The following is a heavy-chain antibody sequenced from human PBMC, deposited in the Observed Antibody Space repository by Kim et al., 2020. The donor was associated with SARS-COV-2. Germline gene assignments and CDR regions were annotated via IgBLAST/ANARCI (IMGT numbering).Heavy chain of an antibody. CDR2: IRSKAYGGTT. J-gene: IGHJ4*02. CDR1: GFTFGDYA. D-gene: IGHD6-13*01. V-gene: IGHV3-49*04. CDR3: TREAWGSSWYTFDY. Sequence: GGSLRLSCTASGFTFGDYAMSWVRQAPGKGLEWVGFIRSKAYGGTTEYAASVKGRFTISRDDSKSIAYLQMNSLKTEDTAVYYCTREAWGSSWYTFDYWGQGTLVTVSS.